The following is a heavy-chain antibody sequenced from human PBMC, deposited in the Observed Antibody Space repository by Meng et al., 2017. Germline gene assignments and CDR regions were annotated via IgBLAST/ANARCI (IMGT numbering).Heavy chain of an antibody. J-gene: IGHJ4*02. D-gene: IGHD1-26*01. CDR1: CDTFTSYA. CDR3: AREGRVDFDY. Sequence: QLLMLIYGGEWKKSGDSVKVSCKGSCDTFTSYAMNWVRQAPRQGLEWMGWINTNTGNPTYAQCFTGRFVFSLDTSVSTAYLQISSLKAEDTAVYYCAREGRVDFDYWGQGTLVTVSS. V-gene: IGHV7-4-1*02. CDR2: INTNTGNP.